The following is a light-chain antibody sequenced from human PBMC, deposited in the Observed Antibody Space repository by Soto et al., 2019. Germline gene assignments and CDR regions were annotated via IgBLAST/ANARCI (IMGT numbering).Light chain of an antibody. J-gene: IGLJ1*01. CDR1: SSDIGAYDH. Sequence: QSALTQPASVSGSPGQSITISCSGTSSDIGAYDHVAWYQQFTGKSPKLMIYEGSKRPSGVSNRFSGSKSGNTASLTISGLQAEDEADYYCCSYAGSSTFYVFGTGTKVTVL. CDR2: EGS. V-gene: IGLV2-23*03. CDR3: CSYAGSSTFYV.